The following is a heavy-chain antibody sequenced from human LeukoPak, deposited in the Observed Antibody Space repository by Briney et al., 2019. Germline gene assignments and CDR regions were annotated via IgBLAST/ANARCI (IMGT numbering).Heavy chain of an antibody. J-gene: IGHJ4*02. CDR1: GYTFTHHG. V-gene: IGHV1-18*01. Sequence: ASVKVSCKASGYTFTHHGISWVRQAPGQGLEWMGWISCYNGDTIYAQNVQGRVTMTTDASTRTAYIELRNLSSDDTAMYYCARDPSNSSGYHAHFDSWGQGTLVTVSS. CDR2: ISCYNGDT. D-gene: IGHD3-22*01. CDR3: ARDPSNSSGYHAHFDS.